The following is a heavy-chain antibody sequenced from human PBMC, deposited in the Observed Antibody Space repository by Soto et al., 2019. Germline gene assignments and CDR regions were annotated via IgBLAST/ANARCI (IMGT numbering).Heavy chain of an antibody. Sequence: PGEALKISWNGSVYIFTSYWIGWVRQMPGKGLEWMGIIYPGDSDTRYSPSFQGQVTISADKSISTAYLQWSSLTASDTAMYYCARDILAVAGTYYYYYGMDVWGQGTTVTVSS. CDR2: IYPGDSDT. D-gene: IGHD6-19*01. J-gene: IGHJ6*02. CDR3: ARDILAVAGTYYYYYGMDV. CDR1: VYIFTSYW. V-gene: IGHV5-51*01.